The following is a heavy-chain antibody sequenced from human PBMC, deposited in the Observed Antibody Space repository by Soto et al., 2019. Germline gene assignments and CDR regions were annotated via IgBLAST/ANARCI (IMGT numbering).Heavy chain of an antibody. CDR1: GFSFSSYA. Sequence: PGGSLRLSCVASGFSFSSYAMSWVRQAPGKGLEWVSVISGSDGSTYYADSVKGRFTISRDNSKNTLYLQMNSLRAEDTAVYNRAKDRERDAWYEDYWGQGTLVTVSS. CDR3: AKDRERDAWYEDY. V-gene: IGHV3-23*01. D-gene: IGHD6-13*01. J-gene: IGHJ4*02. CDR2: ISGSDGST.